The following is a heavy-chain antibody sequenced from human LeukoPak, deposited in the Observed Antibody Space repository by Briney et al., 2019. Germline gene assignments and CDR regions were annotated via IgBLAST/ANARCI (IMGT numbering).Heavy chain of an antibody. CDR2: LYYSGST. CDR3: ASGADYSNYYFDY. J-gene: IGHJ4*02. Sequence: SETLSLTCTVSGRSIRNYYWSWIRQPTGKGPDGLGYLYYSGSTRSNPSLKSRVTISVDTSRNQCSLKLSSVTAADTAVYYCASGADYSNYYFDYWGQGTLVTVSS. V-gene: IGHV4-59*01. CDR1: GRSIRNYY. D-gene: IGHD4-11*01.